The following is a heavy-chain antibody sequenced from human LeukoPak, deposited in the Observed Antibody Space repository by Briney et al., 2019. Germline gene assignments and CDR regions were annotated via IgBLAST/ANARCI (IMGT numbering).Heavy chain of an antibody. J-gene: IGHJ4*02. CDR2: ISYDGSNK. CDR3: AKDSRDGYNLAY. Sequence: GGSLRLSCAASGFTFSSYGMHWVRQAPGKGLEWVAVISYDGSNKYYADSVKGRFTISRDNSKNTLYLQMNSLRAEDTAVYYCAKDSRDGYNLAYWGQGTLVTVSS. CDR1: GFTFSSYG. V-gene: IGHV3-30*18. D-gene: IGHD5-24*01.